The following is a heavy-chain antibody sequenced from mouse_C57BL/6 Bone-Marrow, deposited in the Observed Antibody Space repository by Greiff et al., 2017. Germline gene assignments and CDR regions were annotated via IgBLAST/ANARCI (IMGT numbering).Heavy chain of an antibody. D-gene: IGHD2-4*01. CDR3: AREGNDYDWFAY. CDR1: GYAFSSSW. Sequence: QVQLQQSGPELVKPGASVKISCKASGYAFSSSWLNWVKQRPGKGLEWIGRIYPGDGDTNYNGKIKGKATLTADKSSSTAYMQLSSLTSEDSAVYFCAREGNDYDWFAYWGQGTLVTVSA. J-gene: IGHJ3*01. V-gene: IGHV1-82*01. CDR2: IYPGDGDT.